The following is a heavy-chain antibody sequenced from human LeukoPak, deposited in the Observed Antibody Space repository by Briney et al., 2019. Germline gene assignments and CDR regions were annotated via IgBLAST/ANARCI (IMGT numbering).Heavy chain of an antibody. D-gene: IGHD6-13*01. J-gene: IGHJ4*02. CDR1: GFTFSNYG. V-gene: IGHV3-30*18. CDR2: ISYDGSNK. Sequence: PGRSLRLSCAASGFTFSNYGMHWVRQAPGKGLEWVALISYDGSNKYFADSVKGRFTISRDNSKNTLYLQMHSLRAEDTPVYYCAKDNVAAAGRYFDYWGQGTLVTVSS. CDR3: AKDNVAAAGRYFDY.